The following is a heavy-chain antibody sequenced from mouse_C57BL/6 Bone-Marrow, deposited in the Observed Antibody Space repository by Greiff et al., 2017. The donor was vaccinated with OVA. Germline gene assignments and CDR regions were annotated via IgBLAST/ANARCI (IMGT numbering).Heavy chain of an antibody. Sequence: QVQLQQSGAELVKPGASVKVSCKASGYTFTSYWMHWVKQRPGQGLEWIGRIHPSDSDTNYTQKFQGKATLTVDKSSSTAYKQLSSLTSEDAAVYYCAISYPQDYARDDWGQGTSVTVAS. V-gene: IGHV1-74*01. J-gene: IGHJ4*01. CDR1: GYTFTSYW. CDR2: IHPSDSDT. D-gene: IGHD2-10*01. CDR3: AISYPQDYARDD.